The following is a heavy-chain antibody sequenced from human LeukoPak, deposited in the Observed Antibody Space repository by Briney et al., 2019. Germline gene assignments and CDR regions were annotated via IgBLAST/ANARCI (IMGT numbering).Heavy chain of an antibody. CDR1: GYTLTELS. CDR3: ATGHRIAVAGTGDY. J-gene: IGHJ4*02. V-gene: IGHV1-24*01. D-gene: IGHD6-19*01. CDR2: FDPEDGET. Sequence: SVKPSCKVSGYTLTELSIHWVPQAPRPGLEWMGGFDPEDGETIYAQKFQGRVTMTEDTSTDTAYMELSSLRSEDTAVYYCATGHRIAVAGTGDYWGQGTLVTVSS.